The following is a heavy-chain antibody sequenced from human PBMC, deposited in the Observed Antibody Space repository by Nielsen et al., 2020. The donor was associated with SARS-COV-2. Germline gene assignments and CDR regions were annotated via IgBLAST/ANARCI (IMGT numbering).Heavy chain of an antibody. J-gene: IGHJ4*02. Sequence: SGLTLVKPTQTLTLTCTFSGFSLSTSGMCVSWIRQPPGKALEWLARIDWDDDKYYSTSLKTRLTISKDTSKNQVVLTMTNMDPVDTATYYCARTYYGGNSAFFDYWGQGTLVTVSS. CDR1: GFSLSTSGMC. V-gene: IGHV2-70*11. D-gene: IGHD4-23*01. CDR3: ARTYYGGNSAFFDY. CDR2: IDWDDDK.